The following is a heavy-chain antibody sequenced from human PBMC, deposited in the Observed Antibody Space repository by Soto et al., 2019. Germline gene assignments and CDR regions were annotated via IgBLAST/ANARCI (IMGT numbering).Heavy chain of an antibody. J-gene: IGHJ6*02. CDR1: GFTFSSYE. CDR2: ISSSGSTI. Sequence: RGSLRLSCAASGFTFSSYEMNWVRQAPGKGLEWVSYISSSGSTIYYADSVKGRFTISRDNAKNSLYLQMDSLRAEDTAVYYCARDPPLEIANCGTDVWGQGTTVTVSS. CDR3: ARDPPLEIANCGTDV. V-gene: IGHV3-48*03. D-gene: IGHD1-1*01.